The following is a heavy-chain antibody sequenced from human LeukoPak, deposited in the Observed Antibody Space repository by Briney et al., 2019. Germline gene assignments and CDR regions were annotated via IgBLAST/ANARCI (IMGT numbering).Heavy chain of an antibody. J-gene: IGHJ4*02. CDR2: INPNSGDT. CDR3: ARDLTFTSGRGVY. CDR1: GYTFTAYY. Sequence: GASVKVSCKASGYTFTAYYMHWVRQAPGQGLEWMGWINPNSGDTNYAQEFQGRVTMTRDTSINTAYMELSGLRFDDTAVYYCARDLTFTSGRGVYWGQGTLVTVSS. V-gene: IGHV1-2*02. D-gene: IGHD6-25*01.